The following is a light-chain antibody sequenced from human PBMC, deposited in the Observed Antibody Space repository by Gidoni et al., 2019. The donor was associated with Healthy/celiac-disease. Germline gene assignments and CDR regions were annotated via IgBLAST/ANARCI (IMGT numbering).Light chain of an antibody. V-gene: IGLV2-8*01. Sequence: QSALTQPPSASGSPVQSVTIPCTGTSSDVGGYNYVSLYQQHPGKAPKLMIYEVSKRPSGVPDRFSGSKSGNTASLTVAGLQAEDEADYYCSSYAGSNKSVVFGGGTKLTVL. J-gene: IGLJ2*01. CDR1: SSDVGGYNY. CDR2: EVS. CDR3: SSYAGSNKSVV.